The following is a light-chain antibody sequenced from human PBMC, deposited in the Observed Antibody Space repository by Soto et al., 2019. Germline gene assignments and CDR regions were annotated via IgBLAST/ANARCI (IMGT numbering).Light chain of an antibody. CDR3: QQRTT. J-gene: IGKJ4*01. Sequence: EIVLTQSPATLSLSPGERATLSCRASQSVNNFVAWFQQKPGQAPRLHIYDVSNRATGIPARFSGSGSGADFTLTISSLEPEDFALYFCQQRTTFGGGTRVEIK. CDR1: QSVNNF. CDR2: DVS. V-gene: IGKV3-11*01.